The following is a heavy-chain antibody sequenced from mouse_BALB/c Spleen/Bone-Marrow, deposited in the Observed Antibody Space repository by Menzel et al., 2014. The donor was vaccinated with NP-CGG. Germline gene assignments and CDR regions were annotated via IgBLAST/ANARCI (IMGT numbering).Heavy chain of an antibody. CDR2: IYPGDGDT. CDR3: ARRGSDYENAMDY. Sequence: VQLQQSGAELARPGASVKLSCKASGYTFTSYWMQWVKQRPGQGLEWIGAIYPGDGDTRYSQKFKEKATLTADKSSSIAYIQLSSLASEDSAVYYCARRGSDYENAMDYWGQGTSVIVSS. D-gene: IGHD2-4*01. J-gene: IGHJ4*01. CDR1: GYTFTSYW. V-gene: IGHV1-87*01.